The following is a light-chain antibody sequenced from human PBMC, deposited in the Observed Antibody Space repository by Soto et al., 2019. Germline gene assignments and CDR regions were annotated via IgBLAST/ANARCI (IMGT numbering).Light chain of an antibody. CDR2: DVN. CDR3: SSYTSSSTFV. CDR1: SSDVGGYNY. V-gene: IGLV2-14*01. Sequence: QSALTQPASVSGSPGQSITISCTGTSSDVGGYNYVSWYQQHPGKAPKLMIYDVNNRPSGVSNRFSGSKSGNTASLTISGLQAEDEADYYCSSYTSSSTFVFGGGTKVTVL. J-gene: IGLJ2*01.